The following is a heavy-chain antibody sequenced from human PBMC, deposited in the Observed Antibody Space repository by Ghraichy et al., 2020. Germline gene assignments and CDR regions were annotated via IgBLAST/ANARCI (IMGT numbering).Heavy chain of an antibody. CDR2: ISGSGGST. J-gene: IGHJ4*02. V-gene: IGHV3-23*01. CDR1: GFPFSSYA. Sequence: LSLTCAASGFPFSSYAMSWVRQAPGKGLEWVSGISGSGGSTYYADSVKGRFTISRDNSKNTLYVQMSSLRAEDTAVYYCAKCSGSGSFYSPFDYWGQGTLVTVSS. D-gene: IGHD3-10*01. CDR3: AKCSGSGSFYSPFDY.